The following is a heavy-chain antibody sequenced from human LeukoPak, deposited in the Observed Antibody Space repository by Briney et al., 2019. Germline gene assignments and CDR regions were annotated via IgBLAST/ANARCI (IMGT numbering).Heavy chain of an antibody. J-gene: IGHJ5*02. Sequence: GGSLRLSCAASGFIFSSFGMHWVRQAPGKGLEWVAFIRYDGSNKYYADSVKGRFTISRGNSKNTLYLQMNSPRPDDTAIYYCAKDRGDYTNWFDPWGQGTLVTVSS. D-gene: IGHD4-17*01. CDR2: IRYDGSNK. CDR1: GFIFSSFG. CDR3: AKDRGDYTNWFDP. V-gene: IGHV3-30*02.